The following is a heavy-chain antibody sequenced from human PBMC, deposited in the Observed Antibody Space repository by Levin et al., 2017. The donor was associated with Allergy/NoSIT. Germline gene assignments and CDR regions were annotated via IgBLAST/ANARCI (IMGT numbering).Heavy chain of an antibody. CDR1: GFTFSNYA. J-gene: IGHJ6*02. Sequence: GGSLRLSCVASGFTFSNYAMSWVRQAPGKGLEWVSAISGSGDSTYYADSVKGRFTISRDNSKNTLYLQMNSLRAEDTAVYYCAKSPSSGWSNYDYGMDVWGQGTTVTVSS. CDR3: AKSPSSGWSNYDYGMDV. CDR2: ISGSGDST. V-gene: IGHV3-23*01. D-gene: IGHD6-19*01.